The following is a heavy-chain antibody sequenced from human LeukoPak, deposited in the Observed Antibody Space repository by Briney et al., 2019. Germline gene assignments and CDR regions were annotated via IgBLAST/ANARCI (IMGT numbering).Heavy chain of an antibody. CDR3: ARPSGGTPFKRFDY. J-gene: IGHJ4*02. Sequence: PSETLSLTCAVYGGSFSDYNWTWIRPPPGKGLEWIGEIGHNGSTNYNPSLKGRVTISVDTSKNQFSLKLTSVTAADTAVYYCARPSGGTPFKRFDYWGQGTLVTVSS. D-gene: IGHD1-1*01. V-gene: IGHV4-34*01. CDR2: IGHNGST. CDR1: GGSFSDYN.